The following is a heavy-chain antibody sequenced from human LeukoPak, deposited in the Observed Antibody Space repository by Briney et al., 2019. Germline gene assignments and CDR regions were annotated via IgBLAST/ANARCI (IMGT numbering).Heavy chain of an antibody. V-gene: IGHV3-74*01. D-gene: IGHD5-18*01. Sequence: GGSLRLSCAASGFTFSSYWMHWVRQAPGKGLVWVSRINSDGSSTSYADSVKGRFTISRDNAKNTLYLQMNSLRAEDTAVYYCARDPGQLWTLSTDDYFDYWGQGTLVTVSS. CDR3: ARDPGQLWTLSTDDYFDY. J-gene: IGHJ4*02. CDR1: GFTFSSYW. CDR2: INSDGSST.